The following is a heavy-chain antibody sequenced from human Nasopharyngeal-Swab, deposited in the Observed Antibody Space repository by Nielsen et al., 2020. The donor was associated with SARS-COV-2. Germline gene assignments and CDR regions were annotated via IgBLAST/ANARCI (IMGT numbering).Heavy chain of an antibody. CDR3: ASGGSSWYGDWFDP. V-gene: IGHV4-59*01. CDR2: IYYSGST. J-gene: IGHJ5*02. D-gene: IGHD6-13*01. CDR1: GGSISNYY. Sequence: SETLSLTCTVSGGSISNYYWSWIRQPPGKGLEWIGYIYYSGSTNYNPSLKSRVTISVDTSKNQFSLKLSSVTAADTAVYYCASGGSSWYGDWFDPWGQGTLVTVSS.